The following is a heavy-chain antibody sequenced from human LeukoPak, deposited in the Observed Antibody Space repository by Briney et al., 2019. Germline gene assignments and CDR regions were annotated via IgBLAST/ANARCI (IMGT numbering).Heavy chain of an antibody. CDR2: ISSYNGNT. CDR3: ARVVFGIIAVAGFDAFDI. Sequence: ASVKVSCKASGYTFTSYGITWVRQAPGQGLEWMGWISSYNGNTNYAQKLQGRVTMTRDTSISTAYMELSRLRSDDTAVYYCARVVFGIIAVAGFDAFDIWGQGTMVTVSS. V-gene: IGHV1-18*01. D-gene: IGHD6-19*01. CDR1: GYTFTSYG. J-gene: IGHJ3*02.